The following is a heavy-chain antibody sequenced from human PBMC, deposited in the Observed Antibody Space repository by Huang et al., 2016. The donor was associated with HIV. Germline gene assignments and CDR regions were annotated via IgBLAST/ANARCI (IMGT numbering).Heavy chain of an antibody. J-gene: IGHJ5*02. CDR3: AAHGRIVGIPAAPLRFDP. D-gene: IGHD6-13*01. Sequence: QLQLQESGPGLVKPSETLSLTCTVSGGSISSSRYYWGWIRQPPGKGLEWIGSIYHSWTPYYNPSLKSRVTISVDTSRTQFSLKLSSVTAADTAVYYCAAHGRIVGIPAAPLRFDPWGQGTLVTVSS. CDR2: IYHSWTP. V-gene: IGHV4-39*01. CDR1: GGSISSSRYY.